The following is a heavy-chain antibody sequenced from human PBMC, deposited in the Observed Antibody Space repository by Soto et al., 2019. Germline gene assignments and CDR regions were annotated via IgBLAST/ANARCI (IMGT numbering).Heavy chain of an antibody. CDR1: GGSISGTTYY. Sequence: PSETLSLTCTVSGGSISGTTYYWAWIRQPPGKELEWIGSVYFDGSTYYNPSLKSRVTISVDTSMNHFSLRLTSVTAADTALYYCARGGISRIYQLPPFDPWGQGTLVTVSS. V-gene: IGHV4-39*02. D-gene: IGHD2-2*01. CDR2: VYFDGST. CDR3: ARGGISRIYQLPPFDP. J-gene: IGHJ5*02.